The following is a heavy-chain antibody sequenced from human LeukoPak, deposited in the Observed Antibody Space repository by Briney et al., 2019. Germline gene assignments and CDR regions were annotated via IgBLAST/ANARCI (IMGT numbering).Heavy chain of an antibody. V-gene: IGHV3-48*03. J-gene: IGHJ6*03. CDR1: GFTFSSYE. Sequence: PGGSLRLSCAASGFTFSSYEMNWVRQAPGKGLEWVSSISTSGTTISYADSVKGRFTVSRDNAKNSLYLQMNSLRAEDTALYYCARDGEMATIAYYYYYMDVWGKGTTVTVSS. CDR2: ISTSGTTI. D-gene: IGHD5-24*01. CDR3: ARDGEMATIAYYYYYMDV.